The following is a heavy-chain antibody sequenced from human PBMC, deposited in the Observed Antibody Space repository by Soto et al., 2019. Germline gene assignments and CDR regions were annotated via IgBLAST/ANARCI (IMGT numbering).Heavy chain of an antibody. CDR2: INHSGST. CDR1: GGSFSDYY. Sequence: SETLSLTCAVYGGSFSDYYWSWIRQPPGKGLEWIGEINHSGSTNYNPSLKSRVTISVDTSKNQFSLKLSSVTAADTAVYYCARGGIDIVVVPAAWQLGRLVNYYFDYWGQGTLVTVSS. J-gene: IGHJ4*02. V-gene: IGHV4-34*01. D-gene: IGHD2-2*01. CDR3: ARGGIDIVVVPAAWQLGRLVNYYFDY.